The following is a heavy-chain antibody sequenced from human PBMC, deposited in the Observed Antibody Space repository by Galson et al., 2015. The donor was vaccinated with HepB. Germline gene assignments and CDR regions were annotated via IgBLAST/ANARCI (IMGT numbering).Heavy chain of an antibody. CDR1: GFTFTKYG. D-gene: IGHD2-2*01. V-gene: IGHV3-33*01. CDR2: IWSDGSDK. J-gene: IGHJ4*02. CDR3: ARDRTYCGSPSCSRMGPNY. Sequence: SLRLSCATSGFTFTKYGMHWVRQAPGKGLEWAALIWSDGSDKNYADSVKGRFTISRDNSKNTVSLQMDSLRAEDTAVYYCARDRTYCGSPSCSRMGPNYWGQGTLVTVSS.